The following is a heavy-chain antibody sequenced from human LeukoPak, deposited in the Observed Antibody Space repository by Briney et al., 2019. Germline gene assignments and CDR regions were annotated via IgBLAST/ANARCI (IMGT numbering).Heavy chain of an antibody. Sequence: GGSLRLSCAASGFTFSSYWMSWVRQAPGKGLEWVSVIHTDGNMHYADSVKGRFTISRDNSKNTLYLQMNSLRAEDTAVYYCARDRPFGSGRAGDFDLWGRGTLVTVSS. CDR1: GFTFSSYW. CDR3: ARDRPFGSGRAGDFDL. CDR2: IHTDGNM. D-gene: IGHD3-10*01. V-gene: IGHV3-53*01. J-gene: IGHJ2*01.